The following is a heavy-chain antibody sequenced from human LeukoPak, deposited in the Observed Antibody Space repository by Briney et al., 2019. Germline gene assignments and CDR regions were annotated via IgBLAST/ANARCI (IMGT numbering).Heavy chain of an antibody. CDR3: ASGYSSSSGVDY. J-gene: IGHJ4*02. Sequence: PGGSLRLSCAASGFTFNDDWMHWVRQAPGKGLVWLSRISGDGRSTTYADSVKGRFTVSRDNAKNTVYLQMTSLRADDTAAYYCASGYSSSSGVDYWGQGTLVTVSS. D-gene: IGHD6-6*01. V-gene: IGHV3-74*03. CDR1: GFTFNDDW. CDR2: ISGDGRST.